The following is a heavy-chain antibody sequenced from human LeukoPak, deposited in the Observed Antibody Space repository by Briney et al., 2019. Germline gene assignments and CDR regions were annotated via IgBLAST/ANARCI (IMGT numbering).Heavy chain of an antibody. CDR1: GGSLSSDS. V-gene: IGHV4-4*07. Sequence: SETLSLTCTVSGGSLSSDSWNWIRQPAGKGLEWIGRIYTSGSPSYNPSLKSRLTLSVDTSKNQFSLKLSSVTAADTAVYYCARTNYCGADCYSTAFDIWGQGTMVTVSS. D-gene: IGHD2-21*02. CDR2: IYTSGSP. J-gene: IGHJ3*02. CDR3: ARTNYCGADCYSTAFDI.